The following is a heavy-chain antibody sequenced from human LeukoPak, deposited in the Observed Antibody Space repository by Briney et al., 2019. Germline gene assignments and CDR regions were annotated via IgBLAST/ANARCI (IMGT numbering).Heavy chain of an antibody. D-gene: IGHD2-2*01. CDR3: ARDLLGYCSRTSCYSSSYYYYGMDV. V-gene: IGHV1-69*04. CDR2: IIPILGIA. CDR1: GGTFSSYA. Sequence: SVKVSCKASGGTFSSYAISWVRQAPGQGLEWMGRIIPILGIANYAQKFQGRVTITADKSTSTAYMELSSLRSEDTAVYYCARDLLGYCSRTSCYSSSYYYYGMDVWGQGTTVTVSS. J-gene: IGHJ6*02.